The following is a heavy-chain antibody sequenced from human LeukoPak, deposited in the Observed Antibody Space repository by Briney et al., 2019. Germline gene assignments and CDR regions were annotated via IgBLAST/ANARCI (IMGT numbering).Heavy chain of an antibody. CDR2: IKQDGSEK. CDR3: ASSTSGSYYLAFDI. Sequence: GGSLRLSCAASGFTFSNYWMSWVRQAPGKGLEWVANIKQDGSEKYYVDSVKGRFTISRDNAKNSLYLQMNSLRAEDTAVYYCASSTSGSYYLAFDIWGQGTMVTVSS. V-gene: IGHV3-7*01. CDR1: GFTFSNYW. J-gene: IGHJ3*02. D-gene: IGHD1-26*01.